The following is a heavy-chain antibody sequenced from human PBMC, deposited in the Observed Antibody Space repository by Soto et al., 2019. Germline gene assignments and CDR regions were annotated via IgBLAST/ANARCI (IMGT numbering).Heavy chain of an antibody. CDR2: IRDRAYNYAT. CDR3: TRLISADQDY. D-gene: IGHD3-10*01. Sequence: EVLLVESGGGLVQPGGSLKLSCEASGFVFKDSSIHWVRQASGKGLEWVGRIRDRAYNYATAYAASVKGRFTISRDYSNNTAYLQMDSLKTEDTAIYYCTRLISADQDYWGQGTLVTVSS. CDR1: GFVFKDSS. V-gene: IGHV3-73*01. J-gene: IGHJ4*02.